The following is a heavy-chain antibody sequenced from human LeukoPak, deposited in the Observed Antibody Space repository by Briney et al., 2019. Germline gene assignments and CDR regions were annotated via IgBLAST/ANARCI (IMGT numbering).Heavy chain of an antibody. V-gene: IGHV4-34*01. CDR1: GGSFSGYY. CDR3: ARNPDYDILPGLFDY. J-gene: IGHJ4*02. CDR2: INHSGST. D-gene: IGHD3-9*01. Sequence: SETLSLTCAVYGGSFSGYYWSWIRQPPGKGLEWIGEINHSGSTNYNPSLKSRVTISVDTSKNHFSLQLNSVTPEDTAVYYCARNPDYDILPGLFDYWGQGTLVTVSS.